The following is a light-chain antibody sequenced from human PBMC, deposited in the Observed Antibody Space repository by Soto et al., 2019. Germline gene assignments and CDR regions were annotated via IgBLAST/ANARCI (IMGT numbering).Light chain of an antibody. CDR2: TNN. J-gene: IGLJ2*01. CDR3: AAWDDSLNGVL. CDR1: DSNIRSNT. V-gene: IGLV1-44*01. Sequence: QSVLTQPPSVSGTPGQRVTISCSGSDSNIRSNTVNWYQQLPGTAPKLLIHTNNQRPSGVPDRFSGSKSGTSASLAISGLLSEDEADYYCAAWDDSLNGVLIGGGTKVTVL.